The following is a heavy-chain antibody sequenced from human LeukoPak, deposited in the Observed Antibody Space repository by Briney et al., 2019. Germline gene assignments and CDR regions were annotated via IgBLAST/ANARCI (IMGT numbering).Heavy chain of an antibody. V-gene: IGHV4-59*08. D-gene: IGHD2-15*01. CDR1: GSSISSYY. CDR3: VRHISGGATLD. CDR2: IYYTGST. Sequence: SETLSLTCTVSGSSISSYYWSWIRQPPGKGLEWIAYIYYTGSTYYNPSLKSRVTMSVDTSKNQFSLSLSSVTAADTAVYYCVRHISGGATLDWGQGTLVTVSS. J-gene: IGHJ4*02.